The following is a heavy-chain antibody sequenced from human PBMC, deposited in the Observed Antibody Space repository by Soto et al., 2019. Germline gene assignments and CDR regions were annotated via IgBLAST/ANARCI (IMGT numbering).Heavy chain of an antibody. D-gene: IGHD4-17*01. J-gene: IGHJ6*02. Sequence: QVQLVESGGGLVKPGGSLRLSCAASGFTFSDYYMSWIRQAPGKGLEWVSYISSSGSTIYYADSVKSRFTISRDNAKNTLTVQMNSLRAEDTAVYYCAGPTVAQHYGMDVWGQGTTVTVSS. V-gene: IGHV3-11*01. CDR3: AGPTVAQHYGMDV. CDR2: ISSSGSTI. CDR1: GFTFSDYY.